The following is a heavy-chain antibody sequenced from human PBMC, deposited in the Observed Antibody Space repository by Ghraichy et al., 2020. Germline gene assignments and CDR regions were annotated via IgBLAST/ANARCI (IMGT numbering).Heavy chain of an antibody. V-gene: IGHV3-30-3*01. CDR1: GFTFSTYA. J-gene: IGHJ4*02. D-gene: IGHD2-21*02. CDR3: AGRRDDFDY. CDR2: ISYDGSNK. Sequence: GGSLRLSCAASGFTFSTYAMHWVRQAPGKGLEWVAVISYDGSNKYYADSVKGRFTISRDNSKNTLYLQMNSLRAEDTAVYYCAGRRDDFDYWGQGTLVTVSS.